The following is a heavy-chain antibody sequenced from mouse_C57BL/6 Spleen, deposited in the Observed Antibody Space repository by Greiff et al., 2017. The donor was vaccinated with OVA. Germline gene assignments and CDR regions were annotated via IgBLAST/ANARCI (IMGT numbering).Heavy chain of an antibody. CDR2: ISSGGDYI. CDR1: GFTFSSYA. Sequence: EVKLMESGEGLVKPGGSLKLSCAASGFTFSSYAMSWVRQTPEKRLEWVAYISSGGDYIYYADTGKGRFTISRDNARNTLYLQMSSLKAEDTAMYYCTRELGSSYWYFDVWGTGTTVTVSS. J-gene: IGHJ1*03. D-gene: IGHD1-1*01. V-gene: IGHV5-9-1*02. CDR3: TRELGSSYWYFDV.